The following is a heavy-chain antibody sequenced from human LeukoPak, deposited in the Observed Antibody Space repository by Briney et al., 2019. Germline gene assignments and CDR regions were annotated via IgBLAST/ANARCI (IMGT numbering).Heavy chain of an antibody. CDR3: ARQGRGSYRRDFDY. V-gene: IGHV5-10-1*01. Sequence: GEPLKISCNGSGYSFTSNWISWVRQMPGKGLEWMGRIDPSDSHINYSPSFQGHVTISVDKSISTAYLQWSSLRASDTAMYYCARQGRGSYRRDFDYWGQGTLVTVSS. D-gene: IGHD1-26*01. CDR1: GYSFTSNW. J-gene: IGHJ4*02. CDR2: IDPSDSHI.